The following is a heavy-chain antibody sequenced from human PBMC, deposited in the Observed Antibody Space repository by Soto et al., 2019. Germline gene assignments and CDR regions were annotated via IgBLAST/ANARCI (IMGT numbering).Heavy chain of an antibody. CDR2: ISYDGSNK. CDR1: GFTFSSYA. D-gene: IGHD3-9*01. J-gene: IGHJ4*02. V-gene: IGHV3-30-3*01. Sequence: GGSLRLSCAASGFTFSSYAMHWVRQAPGKGLEWVAVISYDGSNKYYADSVKGRFTISRDNSKNTLYLQMNSLRAEDTAVYYCATYYDILTGYYPPSEDLDYWGQGTLVTVSS. CDR3: ATYYDILTGYYPPSEDLDY.